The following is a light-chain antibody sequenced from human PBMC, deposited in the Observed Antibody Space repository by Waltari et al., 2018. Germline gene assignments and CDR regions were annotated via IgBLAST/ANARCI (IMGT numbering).Light chain of an antibody. J-gene: IGLJ1*01. CDR3: CSYAGSYIYV. V-gene: IGLV2-11*01. CDR1: SSDVGGYDY. Sequence: QSALTQPRSVSGSPGQSLTIACPGTSSDVGGYDYVSWYQQYPGKAPKLIIYDVTTRPSGVPDRFSGSKSANTASLTISGLQAEDEADYYCCSYAGSYIYVFGSGTKVTVL. CDR2: DVT.